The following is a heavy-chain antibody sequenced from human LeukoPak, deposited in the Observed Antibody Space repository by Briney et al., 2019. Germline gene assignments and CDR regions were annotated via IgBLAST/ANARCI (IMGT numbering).Heavy chain of an antibody. V-gene: IGHV3-30*18. CDR3: AKDRHPARTDGYYFDY. Sequence: GGSLRLSCAASALTFRAYGMHWVRQAPGKGLEWVAVISHDANNNYYADSVKGRFTISRDNSKNTLYLQMDSLRGEDTAVYYCAKDRHPARTDGYYFDYWGQGTLVSVSS. CDR1: ALTFRAYG. D-gene: IGHD5-24*01. J-gene: IGHJ4*02. CDR2: ISHDANNN.